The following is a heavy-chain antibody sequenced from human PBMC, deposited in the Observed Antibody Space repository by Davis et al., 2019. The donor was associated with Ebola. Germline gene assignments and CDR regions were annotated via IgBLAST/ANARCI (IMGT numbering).Heavy chain of an antibody. CDR1: GGSISSYY. CDR3: ARRYCSGGSCYYGY. J-gene: IGHJ4*02. D-gene: IGHD2-15*01. V-gene: IGHV4-59*01. CDR2: IYYSGST. Sequence: SETLSLTCTVSGGSISSYYWSWIRQPPGKGLEWIGYIYYSGSTNYNPSLKSRVTIPVDTSKNQFSLKLSSVTAADTAVYYCARRYCSGGSCYYGYWGQGTLVTVSS.